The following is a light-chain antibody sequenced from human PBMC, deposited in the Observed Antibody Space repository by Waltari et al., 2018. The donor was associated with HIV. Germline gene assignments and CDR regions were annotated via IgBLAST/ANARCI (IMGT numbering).Light chain of an antibody. CDR2: GAS. CDR3: QQYNTLLT. J-gene: IGKJ4*01. V-gene: IGKV3-15*01. Sequence: EIFITQSQAPLSVSPRQTVCLSCRASHSISSNLAWYQQSPGQPPRLLIYGASTRATGIPARFSGSGSGTEFTLTITSPQSEDFAVYYWQQYNTLLTFGGGTKVEI. CDR1: HSISSN.